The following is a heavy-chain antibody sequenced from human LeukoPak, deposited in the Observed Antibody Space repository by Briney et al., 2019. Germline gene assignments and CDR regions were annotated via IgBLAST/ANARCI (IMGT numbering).Heavy chain of an antibody. J-gene: IGHJ3*02. D-gene: IGHD1-14*01. Sequence: QSGGSLRLSCAASKFTFSDYAMHWVRQAPGKGLEWEALISHDGSNKYYADSVKGRFTISRDNSKNTVFLQVNSLRADDTAVYYCAKDAITGNYIYDPFDIWGQGTTVTVSS. CDR2: ISHDGSNK. CDR3: AKDAITGNYIYDPFDI. V-gene: IGHV3-30*18. CDR1: KFTFSDYA.